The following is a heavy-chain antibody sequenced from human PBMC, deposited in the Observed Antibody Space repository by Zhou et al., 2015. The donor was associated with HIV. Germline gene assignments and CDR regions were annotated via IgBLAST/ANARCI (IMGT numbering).Heavy chain of an antibody. D-gene: IGHD2-2*01. J-gene: IGHJ6*03. CDR2: IIPMFGTR. CDR1: GGTFTNHS. V-gene: IGHV1-69*01. CDR3: AIAPVPAAYYYYYYMAV. Sequence: QVQLVQSGAEVKKPGSSVRVSCKASGGTFTNHSISWVRQAPGQGLEWVGGIIPMFGTRNYAQKYRGRVTITADESSSTVFMELNGLTSEDTAVFYCAIAPVPAAYYYYYYMAVWGRGTTVLVSS.